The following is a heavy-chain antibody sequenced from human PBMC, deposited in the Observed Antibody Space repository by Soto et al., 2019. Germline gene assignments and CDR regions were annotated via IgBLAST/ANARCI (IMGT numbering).Heavy chain of an antibody. J-gene: IGHJ4*02. V-gene: IGHV3-23*01. CDR1: GFTFSSYA. CDR2: ISGSGGST. CDR3: AKDREGVYDCWSRNFDY. D-gene: IGHD3-3*01. Sequence: GGSLRLSCAASGFTFSSYAMSWVRQAPGKGLEWVSAISGSGGSTYYADSVKGRFTISRDNSKNTLYLQMNSLRAEDTAVYYCAKDREGVYDCWSRNFDYWGQGTLVTVSS.